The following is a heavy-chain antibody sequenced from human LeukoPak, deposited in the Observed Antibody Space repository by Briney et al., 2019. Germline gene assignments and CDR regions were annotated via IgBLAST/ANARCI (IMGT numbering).Heavy chain of an antibody. V-gene: IGHV5-51*01. CDR3: ARQLRPDGWFFDY. CDR1: GYSFTSYW. J-gene: IGHJ4*02. CDR2: IYPGDSAT. D-gene: IGHD6-19*01. Sequence: GESLKISCKGSGYSFTSYWIGWVRQMPGKGLEWMGIIYPGDSATRYSLSFQGQVTISADKSISTAYLQWSSLKASDTAMYYCARQLRPDGWFFDYWGQGTLVTVSS.